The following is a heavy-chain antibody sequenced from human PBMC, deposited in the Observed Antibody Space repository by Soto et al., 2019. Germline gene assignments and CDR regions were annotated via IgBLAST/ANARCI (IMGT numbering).Heavy chain of an antibody. CDR3: ARGPRGCTNGVCYTGRYYYYGMDV. D-gene: IGHD2-8*01. CDR1: GGSFSGYY. V-gene: IGHV4-34*01. CDR2: INHSGST. J-gene: IGHJ6*02. Sequence: SETLSLTCAVYGGSFSGYYWSWIRQPPGKGLEWIGEINHSGSTNYNPSLKSRVTISVDTSKNQFSLKLSSVTAADTAVYYCARGPRGCTNGVCYTGRYYYYGMDVWGQGTTVT.